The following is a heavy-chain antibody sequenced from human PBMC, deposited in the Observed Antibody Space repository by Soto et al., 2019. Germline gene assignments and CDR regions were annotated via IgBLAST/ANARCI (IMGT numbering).Heavy chain of an antibody. CDR3: AGTGEIPYYHGMHV. CDR2: ITPIFGSL. V-gene: IGHV1-69*01. CDR1: GGTLRSHA. J-gene: IGHJ6*02. D-gene: IGHD2-2*02. Sequence: QVQLVQSGAEVKRPGSSVRVSCKASGGTLRSHAINWVRQAPGQGLEWMGGITPIFGSLNYAQKFQGRVTITADESSITAYMELSSLRSEDTAVYYCAGTGEIPYYHGMHVWGQGTTVTVSS.